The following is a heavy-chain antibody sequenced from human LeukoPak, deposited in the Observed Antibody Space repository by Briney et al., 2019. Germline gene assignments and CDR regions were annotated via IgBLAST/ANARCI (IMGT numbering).Heavy chain of an antibody. D-gene: IGHD3-10*01. Sequence: GGSLRLSCAASGFTFSSYEMNRVRQAPGKGLEWVSYISSSGSTIYYADSVKGRFTISRDNAKNSLYLQMNSLRAEDTAVYYCARDLDYYGSGSSDYYFDYWGQGTLVTVSS. V-gene: IGHV3-48*03. CDR1: GFTFSSYE. CDR2: ISSSGSTI. J-gene: IGHJ4*02. CDR3: ARDLDYYGSGSSDYYFDY.